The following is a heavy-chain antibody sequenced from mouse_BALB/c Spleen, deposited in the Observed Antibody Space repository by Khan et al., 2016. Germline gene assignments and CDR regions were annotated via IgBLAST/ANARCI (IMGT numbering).Heavy chain of an antibody. CDR2: IWGDGST. D-gene: IGHD2-2*01. Sequence: VQLQESGPGLVAPSQSLSITCTVSGFSLTGYGVNWVRQPPGKGLEWLGMIWGDGSTDYNSALKSRLSLSKDKSKRKVFLKLNSLQTDDTARYSCARESGYEGNAMDYWGQGTSVTGSS. V-gene: IGHV2-6-7*01. CDR1: GFSLTGYG. J-gene: IGHJ4*01. CDR3: ARESGYEGNAMDY.